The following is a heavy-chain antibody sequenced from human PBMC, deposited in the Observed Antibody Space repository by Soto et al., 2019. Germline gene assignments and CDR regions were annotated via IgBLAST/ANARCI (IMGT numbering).Heavy chain of an antibody. V-gene: IGHV3-64D*06. J-gene: IGHJ6*02. CDR3: VKDQGKQWLVRDYYYYYGMDV. Sequence: GGSPRLSCSVAGFTFSDFAVHWVRQAPGKGLDYVSGISSNGGGTYYADSVKGRFTISRDNSKNTLYLQMSSLRVEDTAIYYCVKDQGKQWLVRDYYYYYGMDVWGQGTTVTVSS. CDR1: GFTFSDFA. CDR2: ISSNGGGT. D-gene: IGHD6-19*01.